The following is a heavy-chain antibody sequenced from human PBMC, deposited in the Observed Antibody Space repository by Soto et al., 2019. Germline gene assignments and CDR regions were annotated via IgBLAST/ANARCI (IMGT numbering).Heavy chain of an antibody. D-gene: IGHD2-21*02. V-gene: IGHV1-3*01. CDR2: INAGNGNT. Sequence: ASVKVSCKASGYTFTSYAMHWVRQAPGQRLEWMGWINAGNGNTKYSQKFQGRVTITRDTSASTAYMELSSLRSEDTAVYYCARDFHPYCGGDCFTGAFDIWGQGTMVTVSS. J-gene: IGHJ3*02. CDR1: GYTFTSYA. CDR3: ARDFHPYCGGDCFTGAFDI.